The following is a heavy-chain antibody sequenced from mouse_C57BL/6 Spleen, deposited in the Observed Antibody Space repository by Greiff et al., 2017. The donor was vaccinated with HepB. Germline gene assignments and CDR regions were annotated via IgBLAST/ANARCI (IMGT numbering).Heavy chain of an antibody. CDR2: IRYDGST. CDR3: ARGPRGDRNYFDY. V-gene: IGHV3-6*01. J-gene: IGHJ2*01. CDR1: GYSITSCYY. Sequence: EVQLLESGPGLVKPSQSLSLTCSVTGYSITSCYYWSWNRRFPGNKLGWVGYIRYDGSTNYNPSIKNRNSITRDTSTNKSFLKLNSVTTEDTATYYCARGPRGDRNYFDYWGQGTTLTVSS.